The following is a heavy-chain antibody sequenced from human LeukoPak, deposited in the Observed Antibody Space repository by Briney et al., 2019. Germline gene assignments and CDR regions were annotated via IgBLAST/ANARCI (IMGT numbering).Heavy chain of an antibody. CDR1: GFTFDDYG. D-gene: IGHD3-10*01. CDR2: INWNGGST. Sequence: GGSLRLSCAASGFTFDDYGMSWVRQAPGKGLEWVSGINWNGGSTGYADSVKGRFTISRDNSKNTLYLQMNSLRPEDTAVYYCAKVPYGSGTYYFDYWGQGTLVTVSS. J-gene: IGHJ4*02. V-gene: IGHV3-20*04. CDR3: AKVPYGSGTYYFDY.